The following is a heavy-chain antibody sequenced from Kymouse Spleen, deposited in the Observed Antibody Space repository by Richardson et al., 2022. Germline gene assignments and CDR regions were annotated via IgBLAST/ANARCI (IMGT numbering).Heavy chain of an antibody. J-gene: IGHJ2*01. D-gene: IGHD4-11,IGHD4-11*01. CDR3: TRTTGYWYFDL. Sequence: EVQLVESGGGLVQPGGSLKLSCAASGFTFSGSAMHWVRQASGKGLEWVGRIRSKANSYATAYAASVKGRFTISRDDSKNTAYLQMNSLKTEDTAVYYCTRTTGYWYFDLWGRGTLVTVSS. CDR2: IRSKANSYAT. V-gene: IGHV3-73*02. CDR1: GFTFSGSA.